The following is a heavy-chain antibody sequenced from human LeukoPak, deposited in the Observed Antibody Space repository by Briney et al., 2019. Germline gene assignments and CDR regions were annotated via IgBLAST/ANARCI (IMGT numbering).Heavy chain of an antibody. CDR1: GFTFSSYA. J-gene: IGHJ4*02. V-gene: IGHV3-30-3*01. D-gene: IGHD3-3*01. CDR2: ISYDGSNK. CDR3: ARDMIVLRFLRGPYYFDY. Sequence: GGSLRLSCAASGFTFSSYAMHWVRQAPGKGLEWVAVISYDGSNKYYADSVKGRFTISRDNSKNTLHLQMNSLRAEDTAVYYCARDMIVLRFLRGPYYFDYWGQGTLVTVSS.